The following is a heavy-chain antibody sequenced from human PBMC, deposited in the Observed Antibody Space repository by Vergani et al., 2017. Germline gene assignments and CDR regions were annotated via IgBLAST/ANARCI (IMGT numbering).Heavy chain of an antibody. CDR3: AGDAFFGAATPDNWFDP. CDR2: IYTSGST. CDR1: GGSISSYY. D-gene: IGHD2-15*01. J-gene: IGHJ5*02. Sequence: QVQLQESGPGLVKPSETLSLTCTVSGGSISSYYWSWIRQPAGNGLEWIGRIYTSGSTNYNPSLKSRVTMSVDTSKNQFSLKLSSVTAADTAVYYCAGDAFFGAATPDNWFDPWGQGTLVTVSS. V-gene: IGHV4-4*07.